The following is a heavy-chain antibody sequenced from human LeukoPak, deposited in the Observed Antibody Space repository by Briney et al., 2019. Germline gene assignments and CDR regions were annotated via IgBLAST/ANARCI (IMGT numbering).Heavy chain of an antibody. CDR3: ARGLYYDFWSGYQNWFDP. J-gene: IGHJ5*02. D-gene: IGHD3-3*01. Sequence: SETLSLTCAVYGGSFSGYYWSWIRQPPGKGLEWIGEINHSGSTNYNPSLKSRVTISVDTSKNQFSLKLSSVTAADTAVYYSARGLYYDFWSGYQNWFDPWGQGTLVTVSS. CDR1: GGSFSGYY. V-gene: IGHV4-34*01. CDR2: INHSGST.